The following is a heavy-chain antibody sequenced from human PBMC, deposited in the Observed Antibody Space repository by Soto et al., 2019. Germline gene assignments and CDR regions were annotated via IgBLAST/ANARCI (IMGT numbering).Heavy chain of an antibody. CDR3: AHRRDGYSSSWYFGY. CDR1: GYTFTGYY. D-gene: IGHD6-13*01. Sequence: ASVKVSCKASGYTFTGYYMHWVRQAPGQGLEWMGWINPNSGGTNYAQKFQSRLTITKDTSKNQVVLTMTNMDPVDTATYYCAHRRDGYSSSWYFGYWGQGALVTVSS. J-gene: IGHJ4*02. CDR2: INPNSGGT. V-gene: IGHV1-2*02.